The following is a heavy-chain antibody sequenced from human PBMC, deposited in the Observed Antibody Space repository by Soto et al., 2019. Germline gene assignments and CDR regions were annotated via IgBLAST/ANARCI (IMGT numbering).Heavy chain of an antibody. CDR2: IYPGDSDT. V-gene: IGHV5-51*01. D-gene: IGHD4-4*01. Sequence: GESLKISCKGSGYSFTSYWIGWVRQMPGKGLEWMGIIYPGDSDTRYSPSFQGQVTISADKSISTAYLQWSSLKASDTAMYYCARQSRDYTGSHNWFDPWGQVTLVPFSS. CDR1: GYSFTSYW. CDR3: ARQSRDYTGSHNWFDP. J-gene: IGHJ5*02.